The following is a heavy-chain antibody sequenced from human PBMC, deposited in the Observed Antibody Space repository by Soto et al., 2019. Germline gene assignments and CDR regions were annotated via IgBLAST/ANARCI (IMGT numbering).Heavy chain of an antibody. CDR1: GFTVSSNY. Sequence: GGSLRLSCAASGFTVSSNYMSWVRQAPGKGLEWVSVIYSGGSTYYADSVKGRFTISRHNSKNTLYLQMNSLRAEDTAVYYCARVGRSFYDYRDVWGKGTTVTVSS. J-gene: IGHJ6*03. CDR3: ARVGRSFYDYRDV. V-gene: IGHV3-53*04. CDR2: IYSGGST.